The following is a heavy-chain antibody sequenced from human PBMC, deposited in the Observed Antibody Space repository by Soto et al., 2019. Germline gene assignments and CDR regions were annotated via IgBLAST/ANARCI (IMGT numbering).Heavy chain of an antibody. J-gene: IGHJ4*02. Sequence: PSEPLSLTCAVSGDSMSSSDYYWGWIRQPPGKGLEWIGSIYYSGSTYYNPSLQSRVAISVDTSKNQFSLKLKSVTAADTAIYYCARRTVNIRTFYSGLKTHCFDYWGQGAPVTVSS. CDR1: GDSMSSSDYY. CDR3: ARRTVNIRTFYSGLKTHCFDY. D-gene: IGHD6-19*01. V-gene: IGHV4-39*01. CDR2: IYYSGST.